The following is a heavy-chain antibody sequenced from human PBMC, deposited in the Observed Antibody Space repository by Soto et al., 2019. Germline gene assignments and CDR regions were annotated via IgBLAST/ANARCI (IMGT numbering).Heavy chain of an antibody. CDR2: ISYDGSNK. Sequence: GGSLRLSCAASGFTFSSYGMHWVRQAPGKGLEWVAVISYDGSNKYYADSVKGRFTISRENAKNSLYLQMNSLRAGDTAVYYCARRYSSGWDYYYGMDVWGQGTTVTVSS. D-gene: IGHD6-19*01. CDR3: ARRYSSGWDYYYGMDV. J-gene: IGHJ6*02. V-gene: IGHV3-30*03. CDR1: GFTFSSYG.